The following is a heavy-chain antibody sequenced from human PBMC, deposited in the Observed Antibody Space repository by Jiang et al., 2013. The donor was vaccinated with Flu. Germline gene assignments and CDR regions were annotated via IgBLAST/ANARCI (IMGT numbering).Heavy chain of an antibody. CDR3: AILYSGSYPETDFDY. V-gene: IGHV3-33*05. CDR1: FSSYG. J-gene: IGHJ4*02. CDR2: ISYDGSNR. D-gene: IGHD1-26*01. Sequence: FSSYGMHWVRQAPGKGLEWVAVISYDGSNRYYADSVKGRFTISRDNSKNTLYLQMNSLRADDTAVYYCAILYSGSYPETDFDYWGQGTLVTVSS.